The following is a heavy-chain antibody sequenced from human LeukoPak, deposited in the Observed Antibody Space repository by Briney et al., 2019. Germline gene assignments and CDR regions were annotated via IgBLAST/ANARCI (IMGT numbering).Heavy chain of an antibody. J-gene: IGHJ5*02. V-gene: IGHV3-21*01. CDR1: GFTVSGNY. CDR2: ISSSSSYI. Sequence: PGGSLRLSCAASGFTVSGNYMNWFRQAPGKGLEWVSSISSSSSYIYYADSVKGRFTISRDNAKNSLFLQMNSLRAEDTAVYYCARDGRGDYCSGGSCLMFDPWGQGTLVTVSS. CDR3: ARDGRGDYCSGGSCLMFDP. D-gene: IGHD2-15*01.